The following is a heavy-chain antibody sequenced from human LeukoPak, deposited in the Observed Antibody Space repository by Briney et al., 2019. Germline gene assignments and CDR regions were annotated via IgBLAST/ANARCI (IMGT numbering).Heavy chain of an antibody. CDR3: ASPYCGGDCSMGDAFDI. Sequence: GQSLKISCKGSGYSFTSYWIGWVRQMPGKGLEWMGIIYPGDSDTRSSPSFQGQVTISADKSISTAYLQWSSLKASDTAMYYCASPYCGGDCSMGDAFDIWGQGTMVTVSS. V-gene: IGHV5-51*01. J-gene: IGHJ3*02. CDR1: GYSFTSYW. CDR2: IYPGDSDT. D-gene: IGHD2-21*02.